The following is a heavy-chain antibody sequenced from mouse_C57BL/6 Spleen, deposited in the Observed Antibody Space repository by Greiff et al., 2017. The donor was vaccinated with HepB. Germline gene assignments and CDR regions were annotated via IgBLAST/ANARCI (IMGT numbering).Heavy chain of an antibody. V-gene: IGHV1-72*01. CDR3: ARGGSNAMDY. CDR2: IDPNSGGT. Sequence: QVQLKQPGAELVKPGASVKLSCKASGYTFTSYWMHWVKQRPGRGLEWIGRIDPNSGGTKYNEKFKSKATLTVDKPSSPAYMQLSSLTSEDSAVYYCARGGSNAMDYWGQGTSVTVSS. J-gene: IGHJ4*01. CDR1: GYTFTSYW.